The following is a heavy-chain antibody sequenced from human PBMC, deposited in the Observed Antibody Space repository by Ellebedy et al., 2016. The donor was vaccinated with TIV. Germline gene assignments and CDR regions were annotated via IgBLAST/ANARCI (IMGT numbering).Heavy chain of an antibody. CDR3: AKLGYYGNDRCSLEV. CDR1: GFTFSSHG. V-gene: IGHV3-23*01. CDR2: IGGSGSTT. Sequence: GESLKISXAASGFTFSSHGMSWVRQAPGKGLEWVSAIGGSGSTTYYADPVKGRFTISRDNSKNTLYLQMNSLRVDDTAVYYCAKLGYYGNDRCSLEVWGQGTLVTVSP. D-gene: IGHD2-2*03. J-gene: IGHJ4*02.